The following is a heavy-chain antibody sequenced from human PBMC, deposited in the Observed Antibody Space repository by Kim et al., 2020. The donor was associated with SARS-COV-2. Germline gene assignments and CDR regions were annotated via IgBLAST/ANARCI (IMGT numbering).Heavy chain of an antibody. V-gene: IGHV3-23*01. D-gene: IGHD2-15*01. CDR2: ISTNDNSP. Sequence: GGSLRLSCAASGFTFSSYTMSWVRQAPGKGLEWVGSISTNDNSPYYADCVKGRFTVSRDNSRNMLYLQMHSLIAEDTAAYYYSNSLHNGTCTATNCVDI. CDR1: GFTFSSYT. CDR3: SNSLHNGTCTATNCVDI. J-gene: IGHJ3*02.